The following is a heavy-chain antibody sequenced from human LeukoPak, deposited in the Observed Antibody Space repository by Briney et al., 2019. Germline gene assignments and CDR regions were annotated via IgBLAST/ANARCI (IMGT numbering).Heavy chain of an antibody. V-gene: IGHV5-51*01. CDR2: IYPGDSDI. CDR3: ARQGRWGSGTYALYFDF. D-gene: IGHD1-26*01. Sequence: GESLKISCKGSGYSFSSHWIAWVRQMPGNGLEWMGIIYPGDSDIRYSPSFQGQVTISADKSISTAYLQWSSLKASDTAMYYCARQGRWGSGTYALYFDFWGQGTLVTVSS. J-gene: IGHJ4*02. CDR1: GYSFSSHW.